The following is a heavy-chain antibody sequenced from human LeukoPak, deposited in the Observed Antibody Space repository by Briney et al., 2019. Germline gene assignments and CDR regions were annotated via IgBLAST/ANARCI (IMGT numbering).Heavy chain of an antibody. CDR2: ISSSADST. CDR1: GFTFSSYD. D-gene: IGHD4-23*01. CDR3: AKPLEKYTYGGNFDY. V-gene: IGHV3-23*01. J-gene: IGHJ4*02. Sequence: GGSLRLSCEASGFTFSSYDMSWVRQAPGKGLAWVSVISSSADSTYYADSVKGRFTISRDNSKNTLFLQMNSLRAEDTAVYYCAKPLEKYTYGGNFDYWGQGILVTVSS.